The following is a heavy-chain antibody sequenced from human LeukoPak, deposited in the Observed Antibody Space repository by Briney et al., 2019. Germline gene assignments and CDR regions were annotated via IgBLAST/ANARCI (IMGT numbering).Heavy chain of an antibody. V-gene: IGHV4-59*01. D-gene: IGHD3-22*01. CDR3: ARENPSGYYNRPIDY. Sequence: SETLSLICTVSGASISSYYWSWIRQPPGKGLEWIGDIYYSGSIKYNPSLKSRVTMLVDTSKNQFSLKLSSVTAADTAIYYCARENPSGYYNRPIDYWGQGTLVTVSS. CDR1: GASISSYY. CDR2: IYYSGSI. J-gene: IGHJ4*02.